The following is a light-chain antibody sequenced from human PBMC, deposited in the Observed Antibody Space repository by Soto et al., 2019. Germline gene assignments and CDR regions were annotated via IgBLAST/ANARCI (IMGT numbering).Light chain of an antibody. CDR1: SSDVGGYNY. V-gene: IGLV2-8*01. J-gene: IGLJ2*01. CDR3: NSYAGSNGVV. CDR2: EVS. Sequence: QSALTQPPSASGSPGQSVTISCTGTSSDVGGYNYVSWYQHHPGKAPKVMIYEVSKRPSGGPDRFSGSKSGNTASLTVSGLQTEDEADYYCNSYAGSNGVVFGGGTKLTVL.